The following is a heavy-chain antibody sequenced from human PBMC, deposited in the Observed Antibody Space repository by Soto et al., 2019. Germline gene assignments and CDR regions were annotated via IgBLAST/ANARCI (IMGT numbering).Heavy chain of an antibody. Sequence: QVQLVQSGAEVKKPGASVKVSCKASGYTFATYAIHWVRQAPGEGLEWMGWINPATGNTEYSEKLQVRVTLTRETSATTAYMELRGLRFEDTAVYYCARRYTSAGWLETWGQGTLVTVSS. CDR1: GYTFATYA. CDR3: ARRYTSAGWLET. CDR2: INPATGNT. D-gene: IGHD1-20*01. J-gene: IGHJ5*02. V-gene: IGHV1-3*01.